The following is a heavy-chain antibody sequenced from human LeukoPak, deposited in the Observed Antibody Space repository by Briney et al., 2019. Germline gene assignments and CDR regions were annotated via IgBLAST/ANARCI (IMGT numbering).Heavy chain of an antibody. J-gene: IGHJ5*02. CDR1: GGSISDYY. D-gene: IGHD1-26*01. CDR2: IYYSGNT. V-gene: IGHV4-59*12. Sequence: SEPLSLTCTVSGGSISDYYWSWIRPPPGKGLEWIGYIYYSGNTNYNPSLKSRVTISVDTSTNHFSLTLTSVTAADTAVYYCARDSRYSGSRLRPNWFDPWGQGTLVTVSS. CDR3: ARDSRYSGSRLRPNWFDP.